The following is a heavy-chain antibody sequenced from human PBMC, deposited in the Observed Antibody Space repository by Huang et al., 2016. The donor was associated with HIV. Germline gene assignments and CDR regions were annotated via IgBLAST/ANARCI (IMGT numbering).Heavy chain of an antibody. J-gene: IGHJ5*02. Sequence: QEQLVQSGAEVKKPGASVTVSCKASGYTFPFHDVHWVRQVSGQGVEGMGWSNPRCGNTGYERKFQGRGTMTTNTAVTTPYMEWRGRTSEDTAVYFCARGPLHRAIMNWGEGFDDGWRTGFDPWGQGTLVIVTS. CDR1: GYTFPFHD. CDR3: ARGPLHRAIMNWGEGFDDGWRTGFDP. CDR2: SNPRCGNT. V-gene: IGHV1-8*01. D-gene: IGHD7-27*01.